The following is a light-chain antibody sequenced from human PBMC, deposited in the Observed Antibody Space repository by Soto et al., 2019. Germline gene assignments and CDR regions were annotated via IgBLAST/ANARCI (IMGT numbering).Light chain of an antibody. J-gene: IGKJ1*01. Sequence: LTQSPGTLSLSPGERATLSCRASQSISGTFLAWYQHKPGQAPRVLIYGATRRATGIPDRFSGSGSGTDFTLTISRLEPEDFALYYCHQYDSGWTFGQGTKVEMK. V-gene: IGKV3-20*01. CDR2: GAT. CDR1: QSISGTF. CDR3: HQYDSGWT.